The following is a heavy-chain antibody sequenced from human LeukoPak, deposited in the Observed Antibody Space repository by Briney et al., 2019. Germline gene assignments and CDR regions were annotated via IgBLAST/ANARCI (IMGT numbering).Heavy chain of an antibody. CDR3: ANDFDY. CDR2: ISGSGDST. CDR1: GFTFSSYA. Sequence: GGSLRLSCAASGFTFSSYAMSWVRQAPGKGLEWVSLISGSGDSTYYADSVKGRFTISRDNSKNTLYLQMNTLRAEDTALYYCANDFDYWGQGTLVTVCS. J-gene: IGHJ4*02. V-gene: IGHV3-23*01.